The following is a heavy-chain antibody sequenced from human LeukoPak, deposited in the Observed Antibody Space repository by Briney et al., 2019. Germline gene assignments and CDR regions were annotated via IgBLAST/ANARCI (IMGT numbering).Heavy chain of an antibody. V-gene: IGHV3-9*01. CDR1: GFTFGDYA. CDR2: ISWNRGSI. D-gene: IGHD6-13*01. J-gene: IGHJ4*02. CDR3: ASPARSSSWFHFDY. Sequence: GGSLRLSCAVSGFTFGDYAMHWVRQAPGKGLEWVSGISWNRGSIGYADSVKGRFTISRDNAKNSLYLQMNSLRAEDTALYYCASPARSSSWFHFDYWGQGTLVTVSS.